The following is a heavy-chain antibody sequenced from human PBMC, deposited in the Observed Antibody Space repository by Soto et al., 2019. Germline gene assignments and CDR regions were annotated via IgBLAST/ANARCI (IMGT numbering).Heavy chain of an antibody. Sequence: PGESLKISCKGSGYSFTSYWIGWVSQMPGKGLEWMGIIYPGDSDTRYSPSFQGQVTISRDNAKNSLSVQVNSLRAEDTAVYYCARGTNAAPGLDYWGQGILVTVSS. D-gene: IGHD1-1*01. CDR1: GYSFTSYW. CDR2: IYPGDSDT. CDR3: ARGTNAAPGLDY. J-gene: IGHJ4*02. V-gene: IGHV5-51*01.